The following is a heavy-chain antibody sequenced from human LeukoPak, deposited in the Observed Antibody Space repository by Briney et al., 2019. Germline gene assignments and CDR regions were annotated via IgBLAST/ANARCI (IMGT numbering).Heavy chain of an antibody. Sequence: SVKVSCKASGGTFSSYAISWVRQAPGQGLEWMGGIIPIFGTANYAQKFQGRVTITADESTGTAYMELSSLRFEDTAVYYCAREGWLQFFDYWGQGTLVTVSS. V-gene: IGHV1-69*01. D-gene: IGHD5-24*01. CDR3: AREGWLQFFDY. J-gene: IGHJ4*02. CDR2: IIPIFGTA. CDR1: GGTFSSYA.